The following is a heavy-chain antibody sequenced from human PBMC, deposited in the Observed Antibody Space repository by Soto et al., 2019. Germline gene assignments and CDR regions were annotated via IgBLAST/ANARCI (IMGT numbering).Heavy chain of an antibody. Sequence: PGGSLRLSCAASGFTFSSYAMHWVRQAPGKGLEWVAVISYDGSNKYYADSVKGRFTISRDNSKNTLYLQMNSLRAEDTAVYYCARDPDWDYNDAFDIWGQGTMVTVSS. CDR1: GFTFSSYA. CDR3: ARDPDWDYNDAFDI. V-gene: IGHV3-30-3*01. J-gene: IGHJ3*02. CDR2: ISYDGSNK. D-gene: IGHD4-4*01.